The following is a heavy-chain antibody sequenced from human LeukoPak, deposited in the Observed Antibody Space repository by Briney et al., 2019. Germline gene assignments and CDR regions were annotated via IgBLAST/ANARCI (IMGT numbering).Heavy chain of an antibody. V-gene: IGHV5-51*01. J-gene: IGHJ6*02. CDR3: ARTYYYDSSGPPYYYGMDV. Sequence: GESLKISCRGSGSVFTNYWIAWVRQMPGEGLEWMGVTYPGDSDSRYSPSFQGQVTISVDKSISTAYLQWNSLKASDTAMYYCARTYYYDSSGPPYYYGMDVWGQGTTVTVSS. CDR1: GSVFTNYW. D-gene: IGHD3-22*01. CDR2: TYPGDSDS.